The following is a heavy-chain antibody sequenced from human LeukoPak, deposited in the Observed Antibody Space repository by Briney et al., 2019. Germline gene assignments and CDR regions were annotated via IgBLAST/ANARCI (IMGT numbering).Heavy chain of an antibody. J-gene: IGHJ4*02. CDR3: AKDALVPY. V-gene: IGHV3-23*01. CDR1: GFTFSSYA. Sequence: GGSLRLSCAASGFTFSSYAMSWVRQAPGKGLKWVSVISGSGTSTYYADSVKGRFTISRDNSKNTLYLEMNSLRAEDTAAYYCAKDALVPYWGRGTLVTVSS. CDR2: ISGSGTST.